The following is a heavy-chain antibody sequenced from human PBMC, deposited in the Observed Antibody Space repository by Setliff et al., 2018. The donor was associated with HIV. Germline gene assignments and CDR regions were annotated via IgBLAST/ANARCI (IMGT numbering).Heavy chain of an antibody. V-gene: IGHV3-11*04. CDR2: ISSGGSTI. CDR3: AGGAGVWGTSSEYYDMDV. D-gene: IGHD3-16*01. CDR1: GFTFSDYY. Sequence: GGSLRLSCAASGFTFSDYYMSWIRQAPGKGLEWVSYISSGGSTIYYADSVKGRFTISRDNAKNTLYLQRNSRRAEDTAVYYCAGGAGVWGTSSEYYDMDVWGQGTTVTVSS. J-gene: IGHJ6*02.